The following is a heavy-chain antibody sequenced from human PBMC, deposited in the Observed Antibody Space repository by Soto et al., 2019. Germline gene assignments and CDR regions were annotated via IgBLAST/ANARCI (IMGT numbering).Heavy chain of an antibody. CDR1: GFTFSSYA. CDR3: AKAHSSGWYSYFQH. D-gene: IGHD6-19*01. CDR2: ISGSGGST. V-gene: IGHV3-23*01. J-gene: IGHJ1*01. Sequence: GESLKISCAASGFTFSSYAMSWVRQAPGKGLEWVSAISGSGGSTYYADSVKGRFTISRDNSKNTLYLQMNSLRAEDTAVYYCAKAHSSGWYSYFQHWGQGTLVTVSS.